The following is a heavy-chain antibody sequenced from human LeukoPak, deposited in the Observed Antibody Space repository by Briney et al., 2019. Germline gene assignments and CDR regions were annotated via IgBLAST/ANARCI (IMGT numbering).Heavy chain of an antibody. CDR3: ARGRSTMVRGVRLPYGMDV. CDR1: GYTFTSYY. D-gene: IGHD3-10*01. J-gene: IGHJ6*02. CDR2: INPSGGST. Sequence: GASVKVSCKASGYTFTSYYMHWVRQAPGQGLEWMGIINPSGGSTSYAQKFQGRVTMTRDTSTSTVYMELSSLRSEDTAVYYCARGRSTMVRGVRLPYGMDVWGQGTTVTVSS. V-gene: IGHV1-46*01.